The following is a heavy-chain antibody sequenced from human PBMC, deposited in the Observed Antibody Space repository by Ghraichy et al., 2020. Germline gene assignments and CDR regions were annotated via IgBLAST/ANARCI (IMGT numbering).Heavy chain of an antibody. D-gene: IGHD5-12*01. V-gene: IGHV3-23*01. CDR3: AKDRRVNGYAPFSAMDV. CDR2: ISGSGGST. Sequence: GGSLRLSCAASGFTFSSYAMSWVRQAPGKGLEWVSAISGSGGSTYYADSVMGRFTISRDNSKNTLYLQMNSLRAEDTAVYYCAKDRRVNGYAPFSAMDVWGQGTTVTVSS. J-gene: IGHJ6*02. CDR1: GFTFSSYA.